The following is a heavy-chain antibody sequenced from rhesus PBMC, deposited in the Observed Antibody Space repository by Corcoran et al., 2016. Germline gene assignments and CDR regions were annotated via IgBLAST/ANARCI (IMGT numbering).Heavy chain of an antibody. Sequence: QVQLQESGPGVVKPSETLSLTCAVSGYSISSGYDWSWIRQPPGKGLEWVGYIYVSSGRTNYNPSHRNRVTISKDTSKNQFSLKLSSVTAADTAVYYCARDWATVDFDYWGQGVLVTVSS. J-gene: IGHJ4*01. CDR2: IYVSSGRT. CDR1: GYSISSGYD. V-gene: IGHV4-76*01. D-gene: IGHD5-36*01. CDR3: ARDWATVDFDY.